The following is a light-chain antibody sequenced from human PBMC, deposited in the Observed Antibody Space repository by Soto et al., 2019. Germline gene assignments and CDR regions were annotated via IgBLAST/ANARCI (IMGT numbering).Light chain of an antibody. CDR2: QTS. J-gene: IGKJ1*01. Sequence: EIVLTQSPATLSSFPGDRVTLSCRASQYINTRLAWYQHRPGQAPRLLIYQTSPWATGIPSRFSASGSGTDFTLTISDVQPEDFALYYCHQRQSYPRTFGQGTKVDI. V-gene: IGKV3-11*01. CDR1: QYINTR. CDR3: HQRQSYPRT.